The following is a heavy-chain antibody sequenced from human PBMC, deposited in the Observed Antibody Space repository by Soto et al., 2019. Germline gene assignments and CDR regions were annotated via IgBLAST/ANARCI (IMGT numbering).Heavy chain of an antibody. CDR1: GYLFTAYS. J-gene: IGHJ1*01. Sequence: ASVKVSCKASGYLFTAYSMHWVRLAPGQGLEWMGVVNPSGGSTKYAQNFQGRVTMTRDTSTTTIYMELSSLRSDDTAIYYCAREENCSGGTCYSEYFHRWGQGTLVTVS. D-gene: IGHD2-15*01. CDR3: AREENCSGGTCYSEYFHR. CDR2: VNPSGGST. V-gene: IGHV1-46*01.